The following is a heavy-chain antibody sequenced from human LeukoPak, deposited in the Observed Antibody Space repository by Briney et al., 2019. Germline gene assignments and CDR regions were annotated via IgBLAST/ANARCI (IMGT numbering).Heavy chain of an antibody. CDR3: AKKEEYYDSSGYWY. J-gene: IGHJ4*02. Sequence: SETLSLTCTVSGASINSGGYYWSWIPQHPGKALEWIGYIYYSGSTYYNPSLKSRVTISVDTSKNQFSLKLSSVTAADTAVYYCAKKEEYYDSSGYWYWGQGTLVTVSS. CDR1: GASINSGGYY. CDR2: IYYSGST. D-gene: IGHD3-22*01. V-gene: IGHV4-31*03.